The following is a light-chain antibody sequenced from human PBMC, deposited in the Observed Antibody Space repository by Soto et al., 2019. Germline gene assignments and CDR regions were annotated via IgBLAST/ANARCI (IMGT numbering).Light chain of an antibody. J-gene: IGKJ2*01. V-gene: IGKV3-15*01. CDR1: QSVSSN. CDR3: EQYNNWQRYT. CDR2: GAS. Sequence: EIVVTQSPATLSVSPGERATLSCRASQSVSSNLAWYQQKPGQAPRLLIYGASTRATGIPARVSGSGSGTEPIVPISSPQSEDFAVCYCEQYNNWQRYTFGQGTKLEIK.